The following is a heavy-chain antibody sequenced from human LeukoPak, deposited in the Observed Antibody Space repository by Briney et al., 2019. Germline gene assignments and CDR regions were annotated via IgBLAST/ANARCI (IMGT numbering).Heavy chain of an antibody. CDR1: GFTVSSNS. CDR3: ARDHPYSRSSPAVYDY. CDR2: IYSGST. Sequence: GGSLRLSCTVSGFTVSSNSMSWVRQAPGKGLEWVSFIYSGSTHYSDSVKGRFTISRDNSKNTLYLQMNSLRSEDTAVYYCARDHPYSRSSPAVYDYWGQGTLVAVSS. D-gene: IGHD6-13*01. J-gene: IGHJ4*02. V-gene: IGHV3-53*05.